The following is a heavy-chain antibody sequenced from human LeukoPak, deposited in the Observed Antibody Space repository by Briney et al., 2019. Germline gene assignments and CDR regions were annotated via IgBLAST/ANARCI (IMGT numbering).Heavy chain of an antibody. D-gene: IGHD1-1*01. CDR2: IYYTGRT. J-gene: IGHJ5*02. Sequence: SETLSLTCTVSGGSISSSSHSWGWIRQPPGKGLEWTGTIYYTGRTYYNPSLESRLTISVDTSKNQFSLKLTSVTAADTAIYYCAQSLGSGNWIGNWFDPWGQGTLVTVSS. CDR1: GGSISSSSHS. CDR3: AQSLGSGNWIGNWFDP. V-gene: IGHV4-39*01.